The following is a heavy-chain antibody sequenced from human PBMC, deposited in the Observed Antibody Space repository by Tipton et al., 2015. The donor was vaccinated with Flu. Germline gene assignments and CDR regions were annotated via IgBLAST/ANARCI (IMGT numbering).Heavy chain of an antibody. Sequence: QLVRSGGGLIQPGGSLRLSCAASGFTVSSNYMSWVRQAPGKGLEWVSVIYSGGSTYYADSVKGRFTISRDNSKNTLYLQMNSLRAEDTAVYYCARESSGYYSGVGYYGMDVWGQGTTVTVSS. V-gene: IGHV3-53*01. J-gene: IGHJ6*02. CDR3: ARESSGYYSGVGYYGMDV. CDR1: GFTVSSNY. D-gene: IGHD3-22*01. CDR2: IYSGGST.